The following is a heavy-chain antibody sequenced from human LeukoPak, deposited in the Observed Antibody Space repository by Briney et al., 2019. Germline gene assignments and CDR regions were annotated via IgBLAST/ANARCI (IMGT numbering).Heavy chain of an antibody. V-gene: IGHV3-21*01. CDR1: GFTFSSYS. J-gene: IGHJ3*02. D-gene: IGHD3-3*01. Sequence: GGTLRLSCVASGFTFSSYSMNWVRQAPGKGLEWVSSISSSSSYIYYSDSVKGRFTISRDNAKNSLYLKMNSLRAEDTAVYYCARSITIFGVVTDDAFDIWGQGTMVTVSS. CDR3: ARSITIFGVVTDDAFDI. CDR2: ISSSSSYI.